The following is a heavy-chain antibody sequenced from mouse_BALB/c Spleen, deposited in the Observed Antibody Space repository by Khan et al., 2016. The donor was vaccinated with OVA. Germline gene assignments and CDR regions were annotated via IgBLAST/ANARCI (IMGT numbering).Heavy chain of an antibody. J-gene: IGHJ4*01. V-gene: IGHV2-6-1*01. CDR1: GFSLSSYG. Sequence: QVQLKESGPGLVAPSQSLSITCTISGFSLSSYGIHWVRQPPGQGLEWLVVIWSDGSTTYNSTLKSRLSITKDNSKSQVFLKMNSLQTDDTAIYYWARQPYYQYYVMDYWGQGTSITVSS. CDR2: IWSDGST. CDR3: ARQPYYQYYVMDY. D-gene: IGHD2-10*01.